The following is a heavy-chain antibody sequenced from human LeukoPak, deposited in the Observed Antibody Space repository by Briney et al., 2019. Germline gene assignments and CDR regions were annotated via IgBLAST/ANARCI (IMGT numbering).Heavy chain of an antibody. D-gene: IGHD6-6*01. CDR3: ARENEYSSSSFDY. Sequence: GGSLRLSCAASGFTFSSYDMNWVRQAPGKGLEWVSYISSGASAIYYADSVEGRFTISRDNAQNSLYLQMNSLRAGDTAVYYCARENEYSSSSFDYWGQGTLVTVSS. J-gene: IGHJ4*02. CDR2: ISSGASAI. CDR1: GFTFSSYD. V-gene: IGHV3-48*03.